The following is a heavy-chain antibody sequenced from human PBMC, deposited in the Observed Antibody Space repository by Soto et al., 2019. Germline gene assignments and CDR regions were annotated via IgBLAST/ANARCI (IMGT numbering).Heavy chain of an antibody. J-gene: IGHJ6*02. Sequence: ASVKVSCKASGYTFTSYYMHWLRQAPGQGLEWMGIINPSGGSTSYAQKFQGRVTMTRDTSTSTVYMELSSLRSEDTAVYHCARDTRVYYDILTGYYTYYYYGMDVWGQGTTVTVSS. CDR2: INPSGGST. CDR1: GYTFTSYY. V-gene: IGHV1-46*01. D-gene: IGHD3-9*01. CDR3: ARDTRVYYDILTGYYTYYYYGMDV.